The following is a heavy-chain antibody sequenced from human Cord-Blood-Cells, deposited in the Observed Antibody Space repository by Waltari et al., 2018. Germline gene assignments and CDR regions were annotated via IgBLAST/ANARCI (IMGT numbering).Heavy chain of an antibody. CDR2: ISGSGGST. V-gene: IGHV3-23*01. J-gene: IGHJ4*02. CDR3: AKGRKYSSYYFDY. Sequence: EVQLLESGGGLVQPGGSLRLSCAASGFTFSSYAMSWVRQAPGKGLEGVSAISGSGGSTYYADSVKGRFTISRDNSKNTLYLQMNSLRAEDTAVYYCAKGRKYSSYYFDYWGQGTLVTVSS. CDR1: GFTFSSYA. D-gene: IGHD6-6*01.